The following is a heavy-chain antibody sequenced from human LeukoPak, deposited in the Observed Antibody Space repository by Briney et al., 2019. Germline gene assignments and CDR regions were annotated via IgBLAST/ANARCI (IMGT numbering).Heavy chain of an antibody. CDR3: ARDSQRDIVVVPAAIYNY. CDR1: GFTFSSYG. J-gene: IGHJ4*02. Sequence: GGSLRLSCAASGFTFSSYGMHWVRQAPGKGLEWVSSISSSSSYIYYADSVKGRFTISRDNAKNSLYLQMNSLRAEDTAVYYCARDSQRDIVVVPAAIYNYWGQGTLVTVSS. D-gene: IGHD2-2*02. CDR2: ISSSSSYI. V-gene: IGHV3-21*01.